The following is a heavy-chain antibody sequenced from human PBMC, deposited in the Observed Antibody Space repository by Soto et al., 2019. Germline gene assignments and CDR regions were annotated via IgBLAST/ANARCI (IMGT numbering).Heavy chain of an antibody. J-gene: IGHJ4*02. Sequence: QVQLQQWGAGLLKPSETLSLTCAVYGGSFSGYYWSWIRQPPGKGLEWIGEINHSGSTNYNPSLKSRVTISVDTAKNQCSPKLSSVTAADTAVYYCAIGDNYWGQGTLVTVSS. CDR3: AIGDNY. V-gene: IGHV4-34*01. CDR1: GGSFSGYY. D-gene: IGHD4-17*01. CDR2: INHSGST.